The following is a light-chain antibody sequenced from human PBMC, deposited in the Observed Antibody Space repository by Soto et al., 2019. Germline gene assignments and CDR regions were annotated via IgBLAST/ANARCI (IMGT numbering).Light chain of an antibody. V-gene: IGLV2-8*01. CDR2: EVN. Sequence: QSALTQPPSASGSPGQSVAIPCTGTSSDVGGYNYVSWCQQHPGKAPKLMIYEVNKRPSGVPDRFSGSKSGNTASLTVSGLQAEDEADYYCSSYAGSSNVFGTGTKVTVL. CDR1: SSDVGGYNY. J-gene: IGLJ1*01. CDR3: SSYAGSSNV.